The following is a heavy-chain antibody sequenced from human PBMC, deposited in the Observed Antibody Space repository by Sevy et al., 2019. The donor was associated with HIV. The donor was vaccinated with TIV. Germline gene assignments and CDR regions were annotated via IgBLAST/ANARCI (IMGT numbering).Heavy chain of an antibody. Sequence: ASVKVSCKFSGYALTDFPIHWVRQAPGKGLEWVGRFDPEDGETIYSQKFQGRVTMTEDTSTDTAYMALSSLGSEDTAVYYCATTREYYSDNSGYLDYWGQGTLVTVSS. V-gene: IGHV1-24*01. CDR3: ATTREYYSDNSGYLDY. J-gene: IGHJ4*02. D-gene: IGHD3-22*01. CDR2: FDPEDGET. CDR1: GYALTDFP.